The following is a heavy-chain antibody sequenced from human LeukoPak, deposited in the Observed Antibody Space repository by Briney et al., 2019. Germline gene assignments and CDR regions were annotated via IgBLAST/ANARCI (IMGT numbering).Heavy chain of an antibody. D-gene: IGHD2-15*01. CDR1: GFTLREYS. V-gene: IGHV3-23*01. Sequence: GGSLRLSCAASGFTLREYSMTWVRQAPGKGLEWVSNIRSNGVDTYYTDSVKGRFTISRDNSKNTLYLEMNSLRAGDTAVYYCAKGGYTTWFDPWGQGTLVTVSS. CDR2: IRSNGVDT. CDR3: AKGGYTTWFDP. J-gene: IGHJ5*02.